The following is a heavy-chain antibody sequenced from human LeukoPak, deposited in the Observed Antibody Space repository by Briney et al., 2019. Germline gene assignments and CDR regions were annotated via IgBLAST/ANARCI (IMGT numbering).Heavy chain of an antibody. V-gene: IGHV1-2*02. CDR3: ARDRGSSRERYFGY. CDR2: INPNSGGT. CDR1: GYAFTGYY. Sequence: GASVKVSCKASGYAFTGYYMHWVRQAPGQGLEWMGWINPNSGGTNYAQKFQGRVTMTRDTSISTAYMELSRLRSDDTAVYYCARDRGSSRERYFGYWGQGTLVTVSS. J-gene: IGHJ4*02.